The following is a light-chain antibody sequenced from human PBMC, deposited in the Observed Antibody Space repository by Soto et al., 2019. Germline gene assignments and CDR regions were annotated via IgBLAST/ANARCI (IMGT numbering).Light chain of an antibody. Sequence: EIVLTQSPATLSLSPGERATLSCRASQSVGTYLAWYQQEPGQAPRLLISDASNRATGIPARFSGSGSGTDFTLTISSLEPEDFAAYYCQQRSNWPYTFGQGTKLEIK. CDR2: DAS. CDR1: QSVGTY. V-gene: IGKV3-11*01. CDR3: QQRSNWPYT. J-gene: IGKJ2*01.